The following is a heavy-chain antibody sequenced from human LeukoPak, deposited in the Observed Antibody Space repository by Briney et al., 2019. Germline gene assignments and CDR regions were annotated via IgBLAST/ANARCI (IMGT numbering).Heavy chain of an antibody. J-gene: IGHJ4*02. D-gene: IGHD3-22*01. CDR1: GFTFSSYA. V-gene: IGHV4-59*08. Sequence: GSLRLSCAASGFTFSSYAMSWIRQPPGKGLEWIGYIYYSGSTNYNPSLKSRVTISVDTSKNQFSLKLSSVTAADTAVYYCARTYYYDSSGYHPFDYWGQGTLVTVSS. CDR3: ARTYYYDSSGYHPFDY. CDR2: IYYSGST.